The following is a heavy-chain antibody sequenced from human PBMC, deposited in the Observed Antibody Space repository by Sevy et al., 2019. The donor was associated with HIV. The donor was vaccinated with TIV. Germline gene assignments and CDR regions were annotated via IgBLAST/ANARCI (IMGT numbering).Heavy chain of an antibody. Sequence: SQTLSLTCAISGDSVSSDSGAGNWIRQSPSRGLEWLGRAYYRSKWYNDYAVSVKSRITINPDTSKNQFSLQLNSVTPEDTAVYYCARNLHGDYVGYFDYWGQGTLVTVSS. CDR1: GDSVSSDSGA. J-gene: IGHJ4*02. CDR3: ARNLHGDYVGYFDY. CDR2: AYYRSKWYN. V-gene: IGHV6-1*01. D-gene: IGHD4-17*01.